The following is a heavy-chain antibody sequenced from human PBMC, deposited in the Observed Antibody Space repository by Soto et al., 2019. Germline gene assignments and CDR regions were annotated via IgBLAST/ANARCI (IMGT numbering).Heavy chain of an antibody. CDR3: TTAHSSSRGLLLY. J-gene: IGHJ4*02. CDR1: GFTFSNAW. D-gene: IGHD6-6*01. V-gene: IGHV3-15*07. Sequence: GGSLRLSCAASGFTFSNAWMNWVRQAPGKGLEWVGRIKSKTDGGTTDYAAPVKGRFTISRDDSKNTLYLQMNSLKTEDTAAYYCTTAHSSSRGLLLYWGQGTLVTVSS. CDR2: IKSKTDGGTT.